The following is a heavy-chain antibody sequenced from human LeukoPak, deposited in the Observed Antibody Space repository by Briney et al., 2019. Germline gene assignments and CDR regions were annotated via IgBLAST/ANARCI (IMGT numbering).Heavy chain of an antibody. J-gene: IGHJ4*02. V-gene: IGHV3-23*01. D-gene: IGHD6-19*01. CDR2: ITDDGGST. CDR1: GFTFSSYA. Sequence: PGGSLRLSCAASGFTFSSYAMSWVRQAPGKGLDWVSAITDDGGSTYHADSVKGRFTISRGNSKNTLYLQMDSLRVEDTAVYYCAKLVAGFDYWGQGTLVTVSS. CDR3: AKLVAGFDY.